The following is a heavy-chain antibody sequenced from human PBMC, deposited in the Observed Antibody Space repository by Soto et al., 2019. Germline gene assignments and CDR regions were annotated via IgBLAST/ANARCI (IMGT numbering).Heavy chain of an antibody. V-gene: IGHV3-23*01. CDR2: ISGSGDKT. CDR1: GFTFDGYG. CDR3: MRRSAAVGVVDY. Sequence: EVQLLEFGGGLVQPGGSLRLSCAASGFTFDGYGLGWVRQAPGKGLECLSLISGSGDKTYYADSVKGRFTISRDNPRNTLYLQMNSLGAEDTAVYYCMRRSAAVGVVDYWGRGTLVTVSS. D-gene: IGHD6-25*01. J-gene: IGHJ4*02.